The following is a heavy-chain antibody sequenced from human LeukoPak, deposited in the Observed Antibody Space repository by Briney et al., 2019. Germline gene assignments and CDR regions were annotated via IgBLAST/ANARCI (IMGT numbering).Heavy chain of an antibody. V-gene: IGHV4-61*02. D-gene: IGHD2-8*01. J-gene: IGHJ1*01. CDR1: GDTISSGNYY. CDR3: AGGWLSNGGDFQH. CDR2: IYTSGST. Sequence: PSQTLSLTCSVSGDTISSGNYYWSWIRQSAGKGLEWIGRIYTSGSTKYNPSLESRVTISIDTSKNQFSLKLSSMTAADTAVYYCAGGWLSNGGDFQHWGQGTLINVSS.